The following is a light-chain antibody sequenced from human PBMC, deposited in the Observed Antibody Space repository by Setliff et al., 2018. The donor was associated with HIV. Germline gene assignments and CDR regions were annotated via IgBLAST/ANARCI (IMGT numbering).Light chain of an antibody. Sequence: QSALTQPASVSAAPGLAITITCTGTNSDVGGYNYLSWYVQEPGKAPKLIMYNFSSRPSGISNRFSGSKSGNTASLTISGLQAADEADYYCCSYAGINTYVFGTGTKVTV. CDR3: CSYAGINTYV. CDR2: NFS. CDR1: NSDVGGYNY. J-gene: IGLJ1*01. V-gene: IGLV2-14*03.